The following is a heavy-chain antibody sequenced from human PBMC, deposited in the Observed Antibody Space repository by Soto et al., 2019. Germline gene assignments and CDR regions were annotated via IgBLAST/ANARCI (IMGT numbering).Heavy chain of an antibody. CDR3: KVGYYDSSDYNFDY. V-gene: IGHV1-8*01. Sequence: QVQLEQSGAEVKKPGASVKVSCKASGYTFTSYNINWVRQGTGQGLEWMGWINPNSGNSGSAQKFQGRVTMTRDTSISTVYMELSSLRSEDTAMYYCKVGYYDSSDYNFDYWGQGTLVTVSS. D-gene: IGHD3-22*01. CDR2: INPNSGNS. J-gene: IGHJ4*02. CDR1: GYTFTSYN.